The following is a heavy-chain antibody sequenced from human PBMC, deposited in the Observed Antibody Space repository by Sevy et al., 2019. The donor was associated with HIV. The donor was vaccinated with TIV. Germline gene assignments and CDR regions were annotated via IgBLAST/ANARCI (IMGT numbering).Heavy chain of an antibody. J-gene: IGHJ4*02. CDR3: ARDLPPSATTVAHFDC. Sequence: GGSLTLSCTASGFPFSSYEMNWVRQAPGKGLEWVSYITNSGTTKYYSDSVKGRFTISRDNARNSLYLQMNSLRAEDTAVYYCARDLPPSATTVAHFDCWGQGTLVTVSS. D-gene: IGHD4-17*01. CDR2: ITNSGTTK. V-gene: IGHV3-48*03. CDR1: GFPFSSYE.